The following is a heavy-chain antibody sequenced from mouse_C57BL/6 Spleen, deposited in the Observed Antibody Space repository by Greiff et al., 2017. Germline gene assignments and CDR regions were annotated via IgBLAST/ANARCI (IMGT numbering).Heavy chain of an antibody. CDR3: ERFGDYGSSHGYFDV. V-gene: IGHV1-69*01. CDR2: IGPSDSYT. Sequence: QVQLQQPGAELVMPGASVKLSCKASGYTFTSYWMHWVKQRPGQGLEWIGEIGPSDSYTNYNQKFKGKSTLTVDKTSSTAYRQLSSLTSEDSAVFYGERFGDYGSSHGYFDVWGTGTTVTVSS. CDR1: GYTFTSYW. J-gene: IGHJ1*03. D-gene: IGHD1-1*01.